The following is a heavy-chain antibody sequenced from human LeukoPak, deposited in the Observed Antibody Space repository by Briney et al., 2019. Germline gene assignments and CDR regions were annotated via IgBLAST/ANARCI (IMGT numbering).Heavy chain of an antibody. J-gene: IGHJ4*02. CDR2: INWNGGST. D-gene: IGHD3-22*01. CDR3: ARDTYYYDSSGYFDY. CDR1: GFTFDDYG. Sequence: GGSLRLSCAASGFTFDDYGMSWVRQAPGKGLEWVSGINWNGGSTGYADSVKGRFTISRDNAKNSLYLQMNSLRAEDTALYYCARDTYYYDSSGYFDYWGQETLVTVSS. V-gene: IGHV3-20*04.